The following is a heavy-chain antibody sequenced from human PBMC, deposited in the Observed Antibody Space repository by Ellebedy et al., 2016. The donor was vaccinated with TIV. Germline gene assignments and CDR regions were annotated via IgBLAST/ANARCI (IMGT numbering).Heavy chain of an antibody. CDR2: ISYDGSNK. D-gene: IGHD6-13*01. Sequence: GESLKISXAASGFIFSSYAMHWVRQAPGKGLEWVAVISYDGSNKYYADSVKGRFTISRDNSKNTLYLQMNSLRAEDTAVYYCAAAAGAGDDAFDIWGQGTMATVSS. CDR3: AAAAGAGDDAFDI. V-gene: IGHV3-30-3*01. CDR1: GFIFSSYA. J-gene: IGHJ3*02.